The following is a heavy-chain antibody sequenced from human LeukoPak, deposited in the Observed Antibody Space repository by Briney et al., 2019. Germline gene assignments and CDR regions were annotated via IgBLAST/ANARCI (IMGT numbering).Heavy chain of an antibody. V-gene: IGHV4-4*02. CDR3: ARAVAVAGTIYTFDI. Sequence: SETLSLTCAVSGGSISSSNWWSWVRQPPGKGLEWIGEIYHSGSTNYNPSLKSRVTISVDKSKNQFSLRLSSVTAADTAVYYCARAVAVAGTIYTFDIWGQGTMVTVSS. CDR2: IYHSGST. J-gene: IGHJ3*02. D-gene: IGHD6-19*01. CDR1: GGSISSSNW.